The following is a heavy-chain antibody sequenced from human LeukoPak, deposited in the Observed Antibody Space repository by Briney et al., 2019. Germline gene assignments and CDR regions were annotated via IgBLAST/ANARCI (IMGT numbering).Heavy chain of an antibody. CDR3: ARGDTYYDFWSGYYLLDY. Sequence: GDSLRLSCAASGFTFSNYLMTWVRQAPGKGLEWVANIKQDGSEKYYVDSVKGRFTISRDNAKNSLYLQMNSLRAEDTAVYYCARGDTYYDFWSGYYLLDYWGQGTLVTVSS. D-gene: IGHD3-3*01. J-gene: IGHJ4*02. V-gene: IGHV3-7*01. CDR1: GFTFSNYL. CDR2: IKQDGSEK.